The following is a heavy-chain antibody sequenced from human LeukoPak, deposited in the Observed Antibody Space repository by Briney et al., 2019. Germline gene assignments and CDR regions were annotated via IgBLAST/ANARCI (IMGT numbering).Heavy chain of an antibody. V-gene: IGHV5-51*01. Sequence: GESLQISWQGSGSSFTSYWIGWVRQMPGKGLEWMGIIYPGDSDTRNSPSFQGQVTISADKSISTAYLQWSSLKASDTAMYYCARLKLDTMIVVVITGSTYYMDVWGKGTTVTVSS. CDR2: IYPGDSDT. D-gene: IGHD3-22*01. J-gene: IGHJ6*03. CDR1: GSSFTSYW. CDR3: ARLKLDTMIVVVITGSTYYMDV.